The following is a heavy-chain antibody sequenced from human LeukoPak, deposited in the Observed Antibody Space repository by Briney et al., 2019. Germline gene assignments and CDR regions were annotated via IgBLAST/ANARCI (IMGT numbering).Heavy chain of an antibody. CDR3: AREDSRITIFGVVAGTDAFDI. CDR1: GGSISSYY. V-gene: IGHV4-4*07. D-gene: IGHD3-3*01. Sequence: PSETLSLTCTVSGGSISSYYWSWIRQPAGKGLEWIGRIYTSGSTSYNPSLKSRVTMSVDTSKNQFSLKLSSVTAADTAVYYCAREDSRITIFGVVAGTDAFDIWGQGTMVTVSS. J-gene: IGHJ3*02. CDR2: IYTSGST.